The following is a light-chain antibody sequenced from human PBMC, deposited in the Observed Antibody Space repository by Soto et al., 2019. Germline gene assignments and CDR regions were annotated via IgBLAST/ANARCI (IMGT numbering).Light chain of an antibody. CDR2: DAS. CDR3: QKYYTAPET. Sequence: DIQMTQSPSSLSASVGDRVTITCRASQGIGNYLAWYQQKPGKVPKNLIYDASTLQSGVPSRFSGSGSGTDFNLNISSLETEEVEPYYCQKYYTAPETFGQGTKVEIK. CDR1: QGIGNY. V-gene: IGKV1-27*01. J-gene: IGKJ1*01.